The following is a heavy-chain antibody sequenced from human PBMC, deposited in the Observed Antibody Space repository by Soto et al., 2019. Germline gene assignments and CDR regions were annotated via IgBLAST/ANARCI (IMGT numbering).Heavy chain of an antibody. J-gene: IGHJ6*02. CDR2: INPNSGGT. CDR3: ARDGGRDGYGLPPTYYYYYYGLDV. V-gene: IGHV1-2*02. D-gene: IGHD5-12*01. CDR1: GYTFTGYY. Sequence: VASVKVSCKASGYTFTGYYMHWVRQAPGQGLEWMGWINPNSGGTNYAQKFQGRVTMTRDTSISTAYMELSRLRSDDTAVYYCARDGGRDGYGLPPTYYYYYYGLDVWGQGTMVTVYS.